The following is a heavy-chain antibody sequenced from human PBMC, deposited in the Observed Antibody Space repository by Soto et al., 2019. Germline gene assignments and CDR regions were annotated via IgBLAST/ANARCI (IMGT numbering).Heavy chain of an antibody. D-gene: IGHD3-16*01. Sequence: QVQLVQSGAEVKKPGSSVKVSCKASGGTFSSYAISWVRQAPGQGLEWMGGIIPISGTANYAQKFQGRVTITADESTSTAYMELSSLRSEDTAVYYCARESRLAFGELLAFDIWGQGTMVTVSS. CDR1: GGTFSSYA. V-gene: IGHV1-69*01. J-gene: IGHJ3*02. CDR3: ARESRLAFGELLAFDI. CDR2: IIPISGTA.